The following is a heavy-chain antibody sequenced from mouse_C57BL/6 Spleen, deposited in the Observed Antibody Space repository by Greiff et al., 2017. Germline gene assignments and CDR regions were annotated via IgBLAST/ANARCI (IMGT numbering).Heavy chain of an antibody. CDR2: IYPGDGDT. J-gene: IGHJ3*01. CDR1: GYAFSSYW. D-gene: IGHD2-5*01. V-gene: IGHV1-80*01. Sequence: QVQLQQSGAELVKPGASVKISCKASGYAFSSYWMNWVKQRPGKGLEWIGQIYPGDGDTNYNGKFKGKATLTADKSSSTAYMQLSSLTSEDSAVYFCARSVYSNYGVWFAYWGQGTLVTVSA. CDR3: ARSVYSNYGVWFAY.